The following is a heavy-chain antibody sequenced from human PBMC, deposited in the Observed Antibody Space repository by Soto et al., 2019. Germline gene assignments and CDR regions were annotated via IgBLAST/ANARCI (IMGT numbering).Heavy chain of an antibody. D-gene: IGHD3-22*01. J-gene: IGHJ4*02. CDR2: INAGNGNT. CDR1: GYTFTSYA. Sequence: ASVKVXCKASGYTFTSYAMHWVRQAPGQRLEWMGWINAGNGNTKNSQKFQGRVTITRDTSASTAYMELSSLRSEDTAVYYCARTSGYHLYDYWGQGTLVTVSS. CDR3: ARTSGYHLYDY. V-gene: IGHV1-3*01.